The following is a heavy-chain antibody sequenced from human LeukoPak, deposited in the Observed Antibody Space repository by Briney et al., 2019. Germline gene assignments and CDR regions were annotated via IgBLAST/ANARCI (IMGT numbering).Heavy chain of an antibody. CDR2: ISGSDNTI. V-gene: IGHV3-48*02. CDR1: GFTFSSYS. J-gene: IGHJ4*02. D-gene: IGHD5-12*01. Sequence: GGSLRLSCAASGFTFSSYSMNWVRQAPGKGLEWVSYISGSDNTIYYADSVKGRFTISRDNARNSPYLQMNSLRDEDTAVYYCARVHRGYSFGRLDYWGQGTLVTVSS. CDR3: ARVHRGYSFGRLDY.